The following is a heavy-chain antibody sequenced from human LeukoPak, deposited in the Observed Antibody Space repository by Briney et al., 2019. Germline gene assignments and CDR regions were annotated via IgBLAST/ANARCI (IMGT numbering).Heavy chain of an antibody. J-gene: IGHJ4*01. Sequence: GASVKVSCKASGYTFTSYDIHWVRQATGQGLEWMGWMNPNSGNTGYAQKFQGRVTMTRNTSISTAYMELSSLRSEDTAVYYCTTREIVVEPAQTSMVRGVLWRSDFWGHGTLVTVSS. D-gene: IGHD3-10*01. V-gene: IGHV1-8*01. CDR2: MNPNSGNT. CDR1: GYTFTSYD. CDR3: TTREIVVEPAQTSMVRGVLWRSDF.